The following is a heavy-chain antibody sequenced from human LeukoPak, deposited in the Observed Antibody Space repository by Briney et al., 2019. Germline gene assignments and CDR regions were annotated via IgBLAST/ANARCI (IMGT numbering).Heavy chain of an antibody. Sequence: SVKVSCKASGGTFSSYAISWVRQAPGQGLEWMGGIIPIFGTANYAQKFQGRVTVTADKSTSTAYMELSGLRSEDTAVYYCARETATRYFDYWGQGTLVTVSS. CDR2: IIPIFGTA. V-gene: IGHV1-69*06. D-gene: IGHD2-15*01. CDR3: ARETATRYFDY. J-gene: IGHJ4*02. CDR1: GGTFSSYA.